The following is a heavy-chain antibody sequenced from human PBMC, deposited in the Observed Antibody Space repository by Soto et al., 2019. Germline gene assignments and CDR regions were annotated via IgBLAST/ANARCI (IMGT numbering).Heavy chain of an antibody. J-gene: IGHJ6*02. CDR2: ISGSGGST. Sequence: GGSLRLSCAASGFTFSSYAMSWVRQAPGKGLEWVSAISGSGGSTYYADSVKGRFTISRDNSKNTLYLQMNSLRAEDTAVYYCAKDFYSRSGWSPLYYYGMDVWGQGTTVTVSS. CDR1: GFTFSSYA. V-gene: IGHV3-23*01. CDR3: AKDFYSRSGWSPLYYYGMDV. D-gene: IGHD6-19*01.